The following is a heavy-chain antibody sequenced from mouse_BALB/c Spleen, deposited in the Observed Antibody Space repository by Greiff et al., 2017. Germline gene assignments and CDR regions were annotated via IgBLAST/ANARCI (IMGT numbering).Heavy chain of an antibody. CDR2: ISTYYGDA. CDR1: GYTFTDYA. Sequence: QVQLKQSGAELVRPGVSVKISCKGSGYTFTDYAMHWVKQSHAKSLEWIGVISTYYGDASYNQKFKGKATMTVDKSSSTAYMELARLTSEDSAIYYCARDGYDLSAMDYWGQGTSVTVSS. V-gene: IGHV1S137*01. J-gene: IGHJ4*01. D-gene: IGHD2-2*01. CDR3: ARDGYDLSAMDY.